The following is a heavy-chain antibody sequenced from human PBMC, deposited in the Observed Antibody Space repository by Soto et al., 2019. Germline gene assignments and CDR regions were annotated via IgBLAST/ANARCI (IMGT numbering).Heavy chain of an antibody. J-gene: IGHJ6*02. CDR3: ARVGSKSFYYATGV. CDR1: GGSISSFC. CDR2: ICTGGTT. Sequence: QLQASGPGLVKPSETLSLTCTVSGGSISSFCWSWIRQPPGQGLEWIGYICTGGTTKYNPSLKSRVTMSVDTSKTQFSLKLTSVTAADTAVYYCARVGSKSFYYATGVWGQGTTVTVSS. V-gene: IGHV4-4*09. D-gene: IGHD4-4*01.